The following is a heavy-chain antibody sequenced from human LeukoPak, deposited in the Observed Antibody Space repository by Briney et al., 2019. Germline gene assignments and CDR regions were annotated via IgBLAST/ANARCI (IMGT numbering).Heavy chain of an antibody. V-gene: IGHV4-39*01. CDR1: GGSISSSSYY. CDR2: IYYSGST. Sequence: PSETLSLTCTVSGGSISSSSYYWGWIRQPPGKGLEWIGSIYYSGSTYYNPSLKSRVTISVDTSKNQFSLKLSSVTAADTAVYYCARPPDFNYYDSSGQWRGQGTLVTASS. J-gene: IGHJ4*02. CDR3: ARPPDFNYYDSSGQW. D-gene: IGHD3-22*01.